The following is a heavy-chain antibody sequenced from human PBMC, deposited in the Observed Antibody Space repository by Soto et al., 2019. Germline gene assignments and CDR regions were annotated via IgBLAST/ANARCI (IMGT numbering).Heavy chain of an antibody. V-gene: IGHV3-23*01. CDR3: VKDDGGYPSTAPH. D-gene: IGHD3-22*01. CDR1: GITISNYP. J-gene: IGHJ1*01. Sequence: EVQLLESGGGLVQPGGSLRLSCAASGITISNYPMSWVRQSPGKGPDWFSGISGSGDRTYYSDSAKGRFTISKDISKNSLSLQLDNLGVEDTAVYFCVKDDGGYPSTAPHWGQGTLVTVSS. CDR2: ISGSGDRT.